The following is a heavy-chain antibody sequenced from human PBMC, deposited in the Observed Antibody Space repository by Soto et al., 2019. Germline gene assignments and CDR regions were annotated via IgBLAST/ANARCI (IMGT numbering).Heavy chain of an antibody. CDR2: IYYSGST. CDR3: ARAKELRFLEWPYYFDY. V-gene: IGHV4-30-4*01. J-gene: IGHJ4*02. CDR1: GGSISSGDYY. Sequence: QVQLQESGPGLVKPSQTLSLTCTVSGGSISSGDYYWSWIRQPPGEGLEWIGYIYYSGSTYYNPSLKSRVTISVDTSKNQFSLKLSSVTAADTAVYYCARAKELRFLEWPYYFDYWGQGTLVTVSS. D-gene: IGHD3-3*01.